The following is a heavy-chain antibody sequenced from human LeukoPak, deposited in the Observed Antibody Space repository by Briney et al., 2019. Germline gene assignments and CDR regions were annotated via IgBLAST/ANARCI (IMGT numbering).Heavy chain of an antibody. Sequence: ASVKVSCKASGFTFNAYNIHWVRQAPGQGLEWMGWINPKSGGANYAQKFQGRVTMTRDTSISTAYMELSRLRSDDTAVYYCARDYDILTGYYRHYNWFDPWGQGTLVTVSS. CDR2: INPKSGGA. J-gene: IGHJ5*02. V-gene: IGHV1-2*02. CDR1: GFTFNAYN. D-gene: IGHD3-9*01. CDR3: ARDYDILTGYYRHYNWFDP.